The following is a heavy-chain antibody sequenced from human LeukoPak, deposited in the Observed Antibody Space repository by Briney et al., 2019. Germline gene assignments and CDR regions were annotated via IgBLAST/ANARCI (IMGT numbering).Heavy chain of an antibody. Sequence: SETLSLTCAVCGGSFSGYYWSWIRQPPGKGLEWIGEINHSGSTNYNPSLKSRVTISVDTSKNQFSLKLSSVTAADTAVYYCARVGLIQLKAEYYYYYMDVWGKGTTVTVSS. J-gene: IGHJ6*03. CDR1: GGSFSGYY. D-gene: IGHD5-18*01. V-gene: IGHV4-34*01. CDR2: INHSGST. CDR3: ARVGLIQLKAEYYYYYMDV.